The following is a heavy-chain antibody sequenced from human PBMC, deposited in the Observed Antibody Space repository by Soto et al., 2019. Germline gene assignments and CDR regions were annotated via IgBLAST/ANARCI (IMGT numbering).Heavy chain of an antibody. D-gene: IGHD5-18*01. CDR1: GGSFSSYA. J-gene: IGHJ4*02. CDR3: ASHGYSYGYPFDY. Sequence: QVQLVQSGAEVKKPGSSVKVTCKASGGSFSSYAISWVRQAAGQGLEWMGGIIPIFGTANYAQKFQGRVTITADESTSTAYMELSSLRSEDTAVYYCASHGYSYGYPFDYWGQGTLVTVSS. V-gene: IGHV1-69*12. CDR2: IIPIFGTA.